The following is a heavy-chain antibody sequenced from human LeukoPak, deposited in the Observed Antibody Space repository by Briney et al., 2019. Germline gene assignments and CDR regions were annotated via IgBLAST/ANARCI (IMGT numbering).Heavy chain of an antibody. Sequence: GGSLRLSCAASGFTFDDYAMHWVRQAPGKGLEWVSGISWNSGSIGYADSVKGRFTISRDNAKNSLYLQMNSLRAEDTALYYCAKDLTTVTTNQFDYRGQGTLVTVSS. CDR1: GFTFDDYA. V-gene: IGHV3-9*01. J-gene: IGHJ4*02. CDR3: AKDLTTVTTNQFDY. CDR2: ISWNSGSI. D-gene: IGHD4-17*01.